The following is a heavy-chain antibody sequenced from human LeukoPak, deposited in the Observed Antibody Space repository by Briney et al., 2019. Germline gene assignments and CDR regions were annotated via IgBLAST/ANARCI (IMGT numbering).Heavy chain of an antibody. CDR3: ARSELGYYYYYMDV. CDR2: IKQDGSEK. Sequence: PGGSLRLSCAASGFTFSSYWMSWVRQAPGKGLEWVANIKQDGSEKYYVDSVKGRFTISRDNAKNSLYLQMNSLRAEDTGVYYCARSELGYYYYYMDVWGKGTTVTVSS. J-gene: IGHJ6*03. D-gene: IGHD7-27*01. V-gene: IGHV3-7*01. CDR1: GFTFSSYW.